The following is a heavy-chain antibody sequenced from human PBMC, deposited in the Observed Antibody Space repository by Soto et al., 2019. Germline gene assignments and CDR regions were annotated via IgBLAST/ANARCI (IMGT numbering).Heavy chain of an antibody. V-gene: IGHV4-4*07. CDR3: AREKDYYFNAMDV. Sequence: WTWLRQPAGTGLEWIGRVYSTGTTNYNPSLESRLTMSVDTSKNQFSLKLTSVTAADTAVYFCAREKDYYFNAMDVWGQGTTVAVSS. CDR2: VYSTGTT. J-gene: IGHJ6*02.